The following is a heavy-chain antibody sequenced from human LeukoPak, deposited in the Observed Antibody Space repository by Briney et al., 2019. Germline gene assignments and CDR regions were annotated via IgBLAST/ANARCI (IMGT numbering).Heavy chain of an antibody. Sequence: NPSETLSLTCAVYGGSFSGYYWNWIRQPPGKGLEWIGEINHSGSTSYNPSLKSRVTISVDTSKNQFSLELTSVTAADTAVYYCARDGAATFPDYWGQGTLVTVSS. CDR2: INHSGST. CDR1: GGSFSGYY. V-gene: IGHV4-34*01. D-gene: IGHD1-26*01. J-gene: IGHJ4*02. CDR3: ARDGAATFPDY.